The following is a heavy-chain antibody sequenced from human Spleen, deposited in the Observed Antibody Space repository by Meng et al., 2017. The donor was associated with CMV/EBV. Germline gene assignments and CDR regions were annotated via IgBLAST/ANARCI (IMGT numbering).Heavy chain of an antibody. V-gene: IGHV4-39*07. Sequence: SETLSLTCTVSGGSIISSSYYWAWIRQPPGKGLEWIGTIYHSGSTYYNPSLKSRVTISVHTSKNQFSLKLSSVTAADTAVYYCARGHAQAYYNFWSGYYNWFDPWGQGTLVTVSS. D-gene: IGHD3-3*01. CDR2: IYHSGST. CDR3: ARGHAQAYYNFWSGYYNWFDP. CDR1: GGSIISSSYY. J-gene: IGHJ5*02.